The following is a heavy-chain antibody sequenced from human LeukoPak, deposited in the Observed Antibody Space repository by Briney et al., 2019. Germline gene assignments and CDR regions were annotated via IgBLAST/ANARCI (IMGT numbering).Heavy chain of an antibody. CDR1: GFTFSSYA. Sequence: PGGSLRLSCAASGFTFSSYAMSWVRQAPGKGLEWVSAISGSGGSTYYAASVKGRFTISRDNSKNTLYLQMNSLRAEDTAVYYCAKMGPSYYYDSSGYQWSAFDIWGQGTMVTVSS. D-gene: IGHD3-22*01. J-gene: IGHJ3*02. CDR2: ISGSGGST. V-gene: IGHV3-23*01. CDR3: AKMGPSYYYDSSGYQWSAFDI.